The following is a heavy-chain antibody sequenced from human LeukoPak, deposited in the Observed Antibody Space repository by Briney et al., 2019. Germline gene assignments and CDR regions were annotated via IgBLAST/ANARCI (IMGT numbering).Heavy chain of an antibody. CDR1: GASVSSGY. Sequence: PSETLSLTCTVSGASVSSGYWSWIRQPPGKGPELIGYMYYRDSSNYNPSLKSRVTISIDTSKNQFSLKLSSVTAADTAVYYCARVHSSGWSRIFDSWGQGTLVTVSS. J-gene: IGHJ4*02. CDR3: ARVHSSGWSRIFDS. D-gene: IGHD6-19*01. V-gene: IGHV4-59*02. CDR2: MYYRDSS.